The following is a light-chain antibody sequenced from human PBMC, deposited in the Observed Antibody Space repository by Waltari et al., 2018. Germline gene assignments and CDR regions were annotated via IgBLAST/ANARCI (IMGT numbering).Light chain of an antibody. Sequence: QSALTQPPSASGSPGPSVPISCTCTSRDAGGYNYVSWYQPHPGKAPKLMIYEVSTRPSGVPDRFSGSKSGTTASLTVSGLQAEDEADYYCSSYAGSNNVYVFGTGTKVTVL. CDR3: SSYAGSNNVYV. CDR2: EVS. V-gene: IGLV2-8*01. CDR1: SRDAGGYNY. J-gene: IGLJ1*01.